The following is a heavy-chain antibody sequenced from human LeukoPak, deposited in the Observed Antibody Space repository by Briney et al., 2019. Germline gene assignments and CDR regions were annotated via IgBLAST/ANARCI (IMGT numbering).Heavy chain of an antibody. CDR2: IIPIFGTA. D-gene: IGHD6-13*01. CDR1: GGTFSSYA. J-gene: IGHJ4*02. Sequence: GASVKVSCKASGGTFSSYAISWVRQAPGQGLEWMGGIIPIFGTANYAQKFQGRVTITADESTSTAYMELSSLRSEDTAVYYCARALVKGIAAAAYVYYFDYWGQGTLVTVSS. CDR3: ARALVKGIAAAAYVYYFDY. V-gene: IGHV1-69*13.